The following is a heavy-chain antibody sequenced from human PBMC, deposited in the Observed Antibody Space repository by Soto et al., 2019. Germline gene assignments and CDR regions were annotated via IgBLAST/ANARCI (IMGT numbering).Heavy chain of an antibody. Sequence: ASVKVSCKASGYTFTSYGLSWVRQAPGQGLEWMGWISAYNDNTNYAQKLQGRVTITTDTPTSTAYMELRSLRSDNTAVYYCAMSTGYSYGKGPLFYFDYWGQGTLVTVSS. D-gene: IGHD5-18*01. V-gene: IGHV1-18*01. CDR3: AMSTGYSYGKGPLFYFDY. CDR1: GYTFTSYG. CDR2: ISAYNDNT. J-gene: IGHJ4*02.